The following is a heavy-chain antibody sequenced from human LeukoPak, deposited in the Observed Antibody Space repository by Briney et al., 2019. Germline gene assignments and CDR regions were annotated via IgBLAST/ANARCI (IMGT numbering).Heavy chain of an antibody. CDR3: ARVDLRSGSYFDY. Sequence: GGSLRLSCAASGFTFSSYGMHWVRQAPGKGLEWVAVIWYDGSNKYYAGSVKGRFTISRDNSKNTLYLQMNSLRAEDTAVYFCARVDLRSGSYFDYWGQGTLVTVSS. V-gene: IGHV3-33*01. CDR1: GFTFSSYG. CDR2: IWYDGSNK. D-gene: IGHD3-10*01. J-gene: IGHJ4*02.